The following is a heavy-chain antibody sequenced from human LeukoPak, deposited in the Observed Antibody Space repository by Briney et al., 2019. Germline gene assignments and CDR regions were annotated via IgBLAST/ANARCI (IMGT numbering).Heavy chain of an antibody. CDR3: AGSRDSSSWTPFDY. CDR1: GYTFTGYY. Sequence: ASVKVSCKASGYTFTGYYMHWVRQAPGQGLEWMGWINPNSGGTNYAQKFQGWVTMTRDTSISTAYMELSRLRSDDTAVYYCAGSRDSSSWTPFDYWGQGTLVTVSS. D-gene: IGHD6-13*01. CDR2: INPNSGGT. V-gene: IGHV1-2*04. J-gene: IGHJ4*02.